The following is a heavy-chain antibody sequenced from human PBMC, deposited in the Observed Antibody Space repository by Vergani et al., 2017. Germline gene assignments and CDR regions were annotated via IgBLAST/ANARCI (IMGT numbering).Heavy chain of an antibody. Sequence: EVQLVESGGGLVQHGRSLRLSCAASGFTFDDYAMHWVRQDPGKGREWVSGISWNSGSIAYADSVKGRFTISRDNAKHSLYLQMNSLRAEDTALYYCAKGSAAVAGPAGSWGQGTLVTVSS. CDR3: AKGSAAVAGPAGS. D-gene: IGHD6-19*01. CDR1: GFTFDDYA. J-gene: IGHJ4*02. CDR2: ISWNSGSI. V-gene: IGHV3-9*01.